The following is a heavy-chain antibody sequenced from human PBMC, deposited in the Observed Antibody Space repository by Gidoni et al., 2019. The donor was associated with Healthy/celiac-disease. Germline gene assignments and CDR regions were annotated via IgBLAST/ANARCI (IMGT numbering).Heavy chain of an antibody. J-gene: IGHJ5*02. D-gene: IGHD3-10*01. Sequence: EVQLLESGGGLVQPGGTLRLSCAASGFTFSRHAMSGVRQAPGKGLEWVSAISGSGGSTYYADSVKGRFTISRDNSKNTLYLQMNSLRAEDTAVYYCAKDRGSGSYYNGENWFDPWGQGTLVTVSS. CDR2: ISGSGGST. V-gene: IGHV3-23*01. CDR1: GFTFSRHA. CDR3: AKDRGSGSYYNGENWFDP.